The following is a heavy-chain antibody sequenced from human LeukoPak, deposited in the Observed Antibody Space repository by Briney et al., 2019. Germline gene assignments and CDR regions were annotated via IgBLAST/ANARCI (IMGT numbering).Heavy chain of an antibody. CDR2: ISGSGNSP. D-gene: IGHD2/OR15-2a*01. Sequence: GGSLRLSCATSGFTFSSCVMAWVRQAPGKGLEWVSSISGSGNSPYYADSVKGRFTISRDNSMNTLSLQMNSLRAEDTAIYYCAKGGAVVLSPFDYWGQGTLVTVSS. V-gene: IGHV3-23*01. CDR1: GFTFSSCV. J-gene: IGHJ4*02. CDR3: AKGGAVVLSPFDY.